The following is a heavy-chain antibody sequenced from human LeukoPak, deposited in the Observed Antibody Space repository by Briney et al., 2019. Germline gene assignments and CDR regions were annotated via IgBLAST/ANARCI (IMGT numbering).Heavy chain of an antibody. CDR1: GFTFSSYG. V-gene: IGHV3-7*01. Sequence: GGSLRLSCAASGFTFSSYGMTWVRQAPGKGLEWVARLHADGVEQNYVDSVTGRFTMSRDNAKNSLDLQMNSLRVEDTAVYYCARGGYSFDYLGQGTLVAVSS. J-gene: IGHJ4*02. CDR2: LHADGVEQ. CDR3: ARGGYSFDY. D-gene: IGHD5-18*01.